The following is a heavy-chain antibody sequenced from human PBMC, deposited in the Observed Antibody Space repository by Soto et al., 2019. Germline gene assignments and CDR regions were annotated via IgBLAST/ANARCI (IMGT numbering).Heavy chain of an antibody. D-gene: IGHD3-16*01. J-gene: IGHJ3*02. V-gene: IGHV4-59*01. CDR1: GGSINSYY. Sequence: QVQLQESGPGLVKPSETLSLTCTVSGGSINSYYYSWFRQPPGKGLEWIGYIYYSGSTNYNPSLRSRVTISVDTSKNQFSLKLSSVTAAGTAVYYCARGDLDTDAFDIWGQGTVVTVSS. CDR2: IYYSGST. CDR3: ARGDLDTDAFDI.